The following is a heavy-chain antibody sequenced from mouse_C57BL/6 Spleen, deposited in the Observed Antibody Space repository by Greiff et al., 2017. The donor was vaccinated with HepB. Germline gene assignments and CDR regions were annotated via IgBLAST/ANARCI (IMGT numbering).Heavy chain of an antibody. V-gene: IGHV5-17*01. CDR1: GFTFSDYG. D-gene: IGHD3-3*01. CDR3: AKGHWYFDV. Sequence: EVKLQESGGGLVKPGGSLKLSCAASGFTFSDYGMHWVRQAPEKGLEWVAYISSGSSTIYYADTVKGRFTISRDNAKNTLFLQMTSLRSEDTAMYYCAKGHWYFDVWGTGTTVTVSS. CDR2: ISSGSSTI. J-gene: IGHJ1*03.